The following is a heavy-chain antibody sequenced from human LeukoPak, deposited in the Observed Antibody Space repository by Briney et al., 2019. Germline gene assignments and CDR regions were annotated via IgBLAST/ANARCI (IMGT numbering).Heavy chain of an antibody. Sequence: PSETLSLTCTVSGGSINNYYWSWIRQPPGKGLEWIGHIYYSGSTNYNPSLKSRVTISVDTSKNQFSLKLSSVTAADTAVYYCARLTSSSSGSSFDYWGQGTLVTVSS. J-gene: IGHJ4*02. CDR2: IYYSGST. CDR3: ARLTSSSSGSSFDY. V-gene: IGHV4-59*08. D-gene: IGHD6-13*01. CDR1: GGSINNYY.